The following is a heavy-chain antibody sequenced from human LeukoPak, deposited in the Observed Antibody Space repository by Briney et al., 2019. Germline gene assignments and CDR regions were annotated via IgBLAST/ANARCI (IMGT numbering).Heavy chain of an antibody. CDR1: GFAVSSNF. CDR2: IYSDGNT. D-gene: IGHD6-6*01. V-gene: IGHV3-53*01. J-gene: IGHJ6*02. Sequence: GGSLRLSCAASGFAVSSNFMTWVRQAPGKGLEWVSVIYSDGNTYYADSVKGRFTISRDNSKNTLYLQMNSLRAEDTAVYYCAKDLYTGSWYYGMDVWGQGTTVTVSS. CDR3: AKDLYTGSWYYGMDV.